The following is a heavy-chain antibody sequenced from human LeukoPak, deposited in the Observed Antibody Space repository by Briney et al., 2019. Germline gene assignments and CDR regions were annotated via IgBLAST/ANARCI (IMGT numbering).Heavy chain of an antibody. CDR2: INHSGST. CDR1: GGSFSGYY. Sequence: SETLSLTCAVYGGSFSGYYWSWIRQPPGKGLEWIGEINHSGSTNYNPSLKSRATISVDTSKNQFSLKLSSVTAADTAAYYCARGSRYYYGSAIFDYWGQGTLVTVSS. CDR3: ARGSRYYYGSAIFDY. J-gene: IGHJ4*02. D-gene: IGHD3-10*01. V-gene: IGHV4-34*01.